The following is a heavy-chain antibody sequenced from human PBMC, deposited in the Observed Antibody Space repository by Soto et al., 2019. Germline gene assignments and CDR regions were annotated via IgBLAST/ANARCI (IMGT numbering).Heavy chain of an antibody. D-gene: IGHD3-22*01. CDR3: AREGDWYYYDSSPRSSGMDV. CDR1: GFTFSSYA. Sequence: GGSLRLSCAASGFTFSSYAMHWVRQAPGKGLEWVAVISYDGSNKYCAGSVKGRFTISRDNSKNTLYLQMNSLRAEDTAVYYCAREGDWYYYDSSPRSSGMDVWGQGTTVTVSS. CDR2: ISYDGSNK. J-gene: IGHJ6*02. V-gene: IGHV3-30-3*01.